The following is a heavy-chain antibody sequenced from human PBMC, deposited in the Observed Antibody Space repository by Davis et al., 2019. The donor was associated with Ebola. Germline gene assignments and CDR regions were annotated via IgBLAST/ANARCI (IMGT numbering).Heavy chain of an antibody. CDR3: ASGEFVDF. CDR2: INPSIGNT. J-gene: IGHJ4*02. V-gene: IGHV1-46*01. Sequence: ASVKVSCKASGYIFTDYFMHWVRQAPGQGLEWMGLINPSIGNTSLAQNFQGRVTLTRDTSTSTVHMDLSSLKSEDTAIYYCASGEFVDFWGQGTLVTVSS. CDR1: GYIFTDYF. D-gene: IGHD3-10*01.